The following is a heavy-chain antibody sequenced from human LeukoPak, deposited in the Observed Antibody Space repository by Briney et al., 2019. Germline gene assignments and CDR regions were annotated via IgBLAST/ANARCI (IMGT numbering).Heavy chain of an antibody. Sequence: SETLSLTCTVSGDSISNYYWSWIRQSPGKELECIGYMYNRGSTIYNPSLKSRVTISTDTSKNQFSLRLTSVTAADTAVYYCARAEKAVTGTLDSWGQGTLITVSS. CDR1: GDSISNYY. J-gene: IGHJ4*02. V-gene: IGHV4-59*01. CDR3: ARAEKAVTGTLDS. D-gene: IGHD6-19*01. CDR2: MYNRGST.